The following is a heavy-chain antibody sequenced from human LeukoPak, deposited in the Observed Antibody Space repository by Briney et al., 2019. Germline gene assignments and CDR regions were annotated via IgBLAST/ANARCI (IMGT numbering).Heavy chain of an antibody. CDR2: IRLDGSNT. Sequence: GGSLRLSCAASGFTFSSHGMHWVRQAPGKGLEWVAFIRLDGSNTKYADSVKGRFTISRDNSKNTLYLQMNSLRAEDTAVYYCAKVAEPYYGSGSYPDYWGQGTLVTVSS. D-gene: IGHD3-10*01. V-gene: IGHV3-30*02. J-gene: IGHJ4*02. CDR1: GFTFSSHG. CDR3: AKVAEPYYGSGSYPDY.